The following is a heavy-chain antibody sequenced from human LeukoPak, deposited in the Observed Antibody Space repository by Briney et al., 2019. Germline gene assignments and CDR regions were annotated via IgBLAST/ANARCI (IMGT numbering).Heavy chain of an antibody. J-gene: IGHJ4*02. D-gene: IGHD6-13*01. CDR3: ARGIAAAGTPLEFDY. V-gene: IGHV1-8*01. CDR2: MSPNSSNT. Sequence: ASVKVSCKASGYTFTSYDINWVRQATGQGLEWMGWMSPNSSNTGYAQKFQGRVTMTRNASISTAYMELSSLRSEDTAVYYCARGIAAAGTPLEFDYWGQGTLVTVSS. CDR1: GYTFTSYD.